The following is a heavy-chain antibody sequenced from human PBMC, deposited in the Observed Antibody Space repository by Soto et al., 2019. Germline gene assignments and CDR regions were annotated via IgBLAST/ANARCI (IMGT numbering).Heavy chain of an antibody. D-gene: IGHD2-8*02. CDR2: IWYDGSSK. J-gene: IGHJ4*02. CDR3: ARDRVVYRPDNFDY. CDR1: GFTFSSYG. V-gene: IGHV3-33*01. Sequence: QVQLVESGGGVVQPGRSLRLSCTASGFTFSSYGMHWVRQAPGKGLEWVSVIWYDGSSKYYADSVNGRFTASRDNSKNTLFLQMNCLRAEDTAVYYCARDRVVYRPDNFDYWGQGTLVTVSS.